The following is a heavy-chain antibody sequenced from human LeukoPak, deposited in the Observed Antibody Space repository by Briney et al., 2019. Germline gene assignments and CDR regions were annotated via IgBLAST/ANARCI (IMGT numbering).Heavy chain of an antibody. J-gene: IGHJ4*02. CDR1: GFIFRSYT. V-gene: IGHV3-30*04. CDR2: ISYDGRTK. CDR3: ARERSRYTDFDF. Sequence: RGGSLRLSCAASGFIFRSYTMHWVRQAPGKGLEWVAGISYDGRTKFYANFVKGRFTFSSDYSKNTLYLQMNSLRVEDTALYYCARERSRYTDFDFWGQGTLVTVPS. D-gene: IGHD1-1*01.